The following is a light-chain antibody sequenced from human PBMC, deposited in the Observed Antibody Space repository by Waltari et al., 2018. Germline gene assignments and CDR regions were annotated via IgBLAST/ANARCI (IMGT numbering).Light chain of an antibody. CDR1: SSDAGVPNY. CDR3: SSYITSSTYMV. J-gene: IGLJ2*01. V-gene: IGLV2-14*03. CDR2: DVT. Sequence: QSALTQPASVSGSPGQSITISCTATSSDAGVPNYVSWYQHHPDEAPKLIIYDVTNRPSGVSYRFSGSKSGNTASLTISGLQAEDEADYYCSSYITSSTYMVFGGGTKLTVL.